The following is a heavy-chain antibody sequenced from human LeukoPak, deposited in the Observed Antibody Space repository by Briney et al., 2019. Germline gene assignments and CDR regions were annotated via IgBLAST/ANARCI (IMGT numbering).Heavy chain of an antibody. CDR3: ARGDWFDP. D-gene: IGHD2-21*01. J-gene: IGHJ5*02. CDR1: GGPISSGGYY. CDR2: IYYSGST. V-gene: IGHV4-31*03. Sequence: SETLSFTCTVSGGPISSGGYYWSWIRQHPGKGLEWIGYIYYSGSTYYNPSLKSRVTISVDTSKNQFSLKLSSVTAADTAIYYCARGDWFDPWGQGTLVTVSS.